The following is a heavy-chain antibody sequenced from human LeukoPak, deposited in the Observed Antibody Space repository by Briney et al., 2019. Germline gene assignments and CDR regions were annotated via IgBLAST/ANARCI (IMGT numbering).Heavy chain of an antibody. D-gene: IGHD3-3*01. Sequence: EASVKVSCTASGYTFTSYDINWVRQATGQGLEWMGWMNPNSGNTGYAQKFQGRVTMTRNTSISTAYMELSSLRSEDTAVYYCARGRSEYYDFWSGYGPPYYYGMDVWGQGTTVTVSS. CDR2: MNPNSGNT. V-gene: IGHV1-8*01. CDR3: ARGRSEYYDFWSGYGPPYYYGMDV. J-gene: IGHJ6*02. CDR1: GYTFTSYD.